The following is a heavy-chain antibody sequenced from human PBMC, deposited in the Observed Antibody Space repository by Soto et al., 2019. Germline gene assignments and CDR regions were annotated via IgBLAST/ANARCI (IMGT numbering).Heavy chain of an antibody. V-gene: IGHV3-43*01. CDR1: GFTLDDYT. CDR3: AKDIGTVRSGEQGMDV. Sequence: EVQLVESGGVVVQPGGSLRLSCAASGFTLDDYTMHWVRQAPGKGLEWVSLISWDGGSTYYADSVKGRFTISRDNSKNSLYLQMNSLRTEDTALYYCAKDIGTVRSGEQGMDVWGQGTTVTVSS. CDR2: ISWDGGST. J-gene: IGHJ6*02. D-gene: IGHD3-3*01.